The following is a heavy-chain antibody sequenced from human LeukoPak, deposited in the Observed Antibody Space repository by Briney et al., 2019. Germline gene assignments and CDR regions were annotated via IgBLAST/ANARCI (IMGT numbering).Heavy chain of an antibody. D-gene: IGHD2-15*01. J-gene: IGHJ4*02. Sequence: SVKVSRKASGGTFSSYAISWVRRAPGQGLEWMGRIIPIFGTANYAQKFQGRVTITTDESTSTAYMELSSLRSEDTAVYYCASEYCSGGSCFALFDYWGQGTLVTVSS. CDR3: ASEYCSGGSCFALFDY. CDR1: GGTFSSYA. CDR2: IIPIFGTA. V-gene: IGHV1-69*05.